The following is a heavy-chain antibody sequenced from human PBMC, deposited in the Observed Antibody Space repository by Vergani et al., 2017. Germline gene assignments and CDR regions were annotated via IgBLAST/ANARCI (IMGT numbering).Heavy chain of an antibody. V-gene: IGHV4-34*01. D-gene: IGHD3-22*01. CDR1: GGSFSGYY. J-gene: IGHJ3*02. CDR2: INHSGST. CDR3: ARDDTVILDAFDI. Sequence: QVQLQQWGAGLLKPSETLSLTCAVYGGSFSGYYWSWIRQPPGKGLEWIGEINHSGSTNYNPSLKSRVTISVDTSKNQFSLKLSSVTAADTAVYYCARDDTVILDAFDIWGQGTMVTVSS.